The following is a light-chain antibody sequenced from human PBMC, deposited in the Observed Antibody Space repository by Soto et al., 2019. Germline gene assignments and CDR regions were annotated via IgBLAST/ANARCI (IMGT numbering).Light chain of an antibody. CDR2: DAS. Sequence: EMVLTQSPATLSLSPGERATLSCRASQSVSSYLAWYQQKPGQAPRLLIFDASNRATGIPARFSGSGSATDFTLTISSLEPEDFAVYYCQHRSIWPVSFGQGTKVDIK. CDR3: QHRSIWPVS. J-gene: IGKJ1*01. V-gene: IGKV3-11*01. CDR1: QSVSSY.